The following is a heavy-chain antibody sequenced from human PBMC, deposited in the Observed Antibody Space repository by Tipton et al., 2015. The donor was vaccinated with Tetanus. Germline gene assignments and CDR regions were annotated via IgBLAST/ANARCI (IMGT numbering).Heavy chain of an antibody. CDR2: SWYDGTDK. J-gene: IGHJ4*02. CDR3: AREAGWRGGSFFSGDFDN. D-gene: IGHD3-16*01. CDR1: GFIFSSYG. V-gene: IGHV3-33*01. Sequence: SLRLSCAASGFIFSSYGIHWVRQAPGKGLEWVAVSWYDGTDKYYADSVKGRFTISRDNSKNTLYLQMNSLRAEDTAVYYWAREAGWRGGSFFSGDFDNRGQGTQVTVSS.